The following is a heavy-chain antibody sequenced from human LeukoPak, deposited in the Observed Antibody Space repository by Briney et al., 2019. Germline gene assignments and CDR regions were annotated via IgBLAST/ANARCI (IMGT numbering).Heavy chain of an antibody. J-gene: IGHJ6*02. CDR1: GGSISSYY. Sequence: SETLSLTCTVSGGSISSYYWSWIRQPPGKGLEWIGYIYYSGSTNYNPSLKSRVTISVDTSKNQFSLKLSSVTAADTAVYYCARVQEWEPLDVWGQGTTVTVSS. CDR2: IYYSGST. CDR3: ARVQEWEPLDV. V-gene: IGHV4-59*01. D-gene: IGHD1-26*01.